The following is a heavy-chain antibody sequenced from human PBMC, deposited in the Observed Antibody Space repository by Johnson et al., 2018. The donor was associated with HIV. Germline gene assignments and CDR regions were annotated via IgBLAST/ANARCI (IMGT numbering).Heavy chain of an antibody. Sequence: EVQLVESGGGVVRPGGSLRLSCAASGFTFDDYGMSWVRQAPGKGLEWVSAIGTAGDTYYPGSVKGRFTISRENAKNSLYLQMNSLRAEDTAVYYCATEYGSGSYYTYAFDIWGQGTMVTVSS. CDR3: ATEYGSGSYYTYAFDI. J-gene: IGHJ3*02. CDR2: IGTAGDT. D-gene: IGHD3-10*01. V-gene: IGHV3-13*01. CDR1: GFTFDDYG.